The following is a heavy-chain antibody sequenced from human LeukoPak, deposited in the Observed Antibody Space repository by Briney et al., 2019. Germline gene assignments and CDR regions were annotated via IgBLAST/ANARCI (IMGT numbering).Heavy chain of an antibody. D-gene: IGHD3-22*01. J-gene: IGHJ4*02. CDR3: AKEEGRGYQDSSGYYRPPSSDY. CDR1: GFTFSSYG. CDR2: ITYGGSNK. V-gene: IGHV3-30*18. Sequence: PGRSLRLSCAASGFTFSSYGWHWVRQAPGKGLEWVAVITYGGSNKYYADSVKRRFTTARDNTKHTLYLQMTSLRAEKTAEYYCAKEEGRGYQDSSGYYRPPSSDYWGQGTLVTVSA.